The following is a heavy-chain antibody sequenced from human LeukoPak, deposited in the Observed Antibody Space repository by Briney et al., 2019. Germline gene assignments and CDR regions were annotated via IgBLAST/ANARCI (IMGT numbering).Heavy chain of an antibody. V-gene: IGHV3-30*02. J-gene: IGHJ4*02. CDR2: IRYDGSNK. CDR1: GFTFSSYG. D-gene: IGHD3-9*01. Sequence: PGGSLRLSCAASGFTFSSYGMHWVRQAPGKGLEWVAFIRYDGSNKYYADSVKGRFTISRDNSKNTLYLQMNSLRAEDTAVYYCAKQLRYFDKHPIDYWGQGTLVTVSS. CDR3: AKQLRYFDKHPIDY.